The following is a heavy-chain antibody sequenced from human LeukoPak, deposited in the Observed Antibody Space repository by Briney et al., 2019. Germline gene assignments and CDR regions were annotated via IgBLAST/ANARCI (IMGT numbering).Heavy chain of an antibody. CDR1: GGSISSYY. J-gene: IGHJ4*02. D-gene: IGHD7-27*01. V-gene: IGHV4-59*01. CDR3: ARRNWGSGTAYFDY. CDR2: IYYSGST. Sequence: SETLSLTCTVSGGSISSYYWSWIRQPPGKGLEWIGYIYYSGSTNYNPSLKSRVTISVDTSKNQFSLKLSSVTAADTAVYYCARRNWGSGTAYFDYWGQGTLVTVSS.